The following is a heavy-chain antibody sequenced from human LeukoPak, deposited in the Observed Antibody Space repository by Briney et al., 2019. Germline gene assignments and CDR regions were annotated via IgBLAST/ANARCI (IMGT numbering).Heavy chain of an antibody. Sequence: PGGSLRLSCAASGFTFSSYSMNWVRQAPGKGLEWVSYISSSSSTIYYADSVKGRFTISRDNAKNSLYLQMNSLRDEDTAVYYCARVIAAAGTFYFDYWGQGTLVTVSS. D-gene: IGHD6-13*01. V-gene: IGHV3-48*02. J-gene: IGHJ4*02. CDR3: ARVIAAAGTFYFDY. CDR1: GFTFSSYS. CDR2: ISSSSSTI.